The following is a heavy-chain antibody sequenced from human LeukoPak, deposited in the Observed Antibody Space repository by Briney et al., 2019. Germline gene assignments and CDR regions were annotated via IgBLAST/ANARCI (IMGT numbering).Heavy chain of an antibody. D-gene: IGHD3-22*01. CDR1: GFTFSSYS. V-gene: IGHV3-48*01. J-gene: IGHJ4*02. CDR2: ISSSSSTI. Sequence: PGGSLRLSCAASGFTFSSYSMNWVRQAPGNGLEWVSYISSSSSTIYYADSVKGRFTISRDNAKNSLYLQMNSLRAEDTAVYYCAREYYYDSSGIIWGQGTLVTVSS. CDR3: AREYYYDSSGII.